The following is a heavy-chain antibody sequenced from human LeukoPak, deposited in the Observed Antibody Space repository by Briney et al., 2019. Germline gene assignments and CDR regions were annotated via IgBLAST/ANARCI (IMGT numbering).Heavy chain of an antibody. Sequence: SETLSLTCAVSGGSISSYYWSWIRQPPGKGLEWIGYIYYSGSTNYNPSLKSRVTISVDTSKNQFSLKLSSVTAADTAVYYCARGGDGYNWGKFDYWGQGTLVTVSS. CDR2: IYYSGST. CDR3: ARGGDGYNWGKFDY. V-gene: IGHV4-59*01. CDR1: GGSISSYY. D-gene: IGHD5-24*01. J-gene: IGHJ4*02.